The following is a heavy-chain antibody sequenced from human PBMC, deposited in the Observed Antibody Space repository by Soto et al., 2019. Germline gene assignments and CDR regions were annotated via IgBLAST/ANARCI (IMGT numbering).Heavy chain of an antibody. J-gene: IGHJ4*02. CDR2: IYYSGST. V-gene: IGHV4-59*01. Sequence: QVQLQESGPGLVKPSETLSLTCTVSGGSISSYYWSWIRQPPGKGLEWIGYIYYSGSTNYNPSLKSRVTISVDTSKNQFSLKLSSVTAADTAVYYCARTSGWYTQWGQGTLVTVSS. D-gene: IGHD6-19*01. CDR3: ARTSGWYTQ. CDR1: GGSISSYY.